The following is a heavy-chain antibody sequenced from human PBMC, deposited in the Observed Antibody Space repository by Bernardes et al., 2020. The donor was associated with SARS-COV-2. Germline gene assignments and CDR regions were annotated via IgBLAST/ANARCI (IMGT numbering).Heavy chain of an antibody. J-gene: IGHJ6*02. CDR3: ARDPLPSITIFGVVRYGMEV. D-gene: IGHD3-3*01. CDR1: GFTFSDYY. V-gene: IGHV3-11*01. CDR2: ISSSGSTI. Sequence: GGSLRLSCAASGFTFSDYYMNWIRQAPGKGLEWVSYISSSGSTIYYADSVKGRFTISRDNAKNSLYLQMNSLRAEDTAVYYCARDPLPSITIFGVVRYGMEVWGQGTTVTVAS.